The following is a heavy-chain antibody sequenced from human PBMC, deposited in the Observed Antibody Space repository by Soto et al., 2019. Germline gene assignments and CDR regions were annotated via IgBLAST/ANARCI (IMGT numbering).Heavy chain of an antibody. D-gene: IGHD3-10*01. Sequence: VSGPTLVNPTQTLTLTCTFSGFSLSTSGVGVGWIRQPPGKALEWLALIYWIDDKRYSPSLKSRLTITKDTSKNQVVLTMTNMDPVDTSTYYCAHSKELLWFGNAFDIWGQGTMVTVSS. CDR3: AHSKELLWFGNAFDI. CDR2: IYWIDDK. J-gene: IGHJ3*02. CDR1: GFSLSTSGVG. V-gene: IGHV2-5*01.